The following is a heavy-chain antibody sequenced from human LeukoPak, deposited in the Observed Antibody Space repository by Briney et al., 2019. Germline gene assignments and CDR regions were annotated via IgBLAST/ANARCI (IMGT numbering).Heavy chain of an antibody. D-gene: IGHD4-17*01. V-gene: IGHV1-2*02. Sequence: GASVKVSCKASRYTFTGYYMHWVRQAPGQGLEWMGWINPNSGGTNYAQKFQGRVTMTRDTSISTAYMELSRLRSDDTAVYYCARAPTVTTSEYFDLWGRGTLVTVSS. J-gene: IGHJ2*01. CDR2: INPNSGGT. CDR3: ARAPTVTTSEYFDL. CDR1: RYTFTGYY.